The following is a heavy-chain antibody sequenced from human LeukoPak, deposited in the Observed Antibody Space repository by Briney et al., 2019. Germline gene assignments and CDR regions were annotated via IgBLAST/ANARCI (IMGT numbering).Heavy chain of an antibody. CDR1: GFTFDAYA. CDR2: ISWNSGSI. Sequence: GGSLRLSCAASGFTFDAYAMHWVRQAPGKGLEWVSGISWNSGSIGYADSVKGRFTISRDNAKNSLYLQMNSLRAEGMALYYCAKDAGQGWFDPWGQGTLVTVSS. D-gene: IGHD1-14*01. J-gene: IGHJ5*02. CDR3: AKDAGQGWFDP. V-gene: IGHV3-9*03.